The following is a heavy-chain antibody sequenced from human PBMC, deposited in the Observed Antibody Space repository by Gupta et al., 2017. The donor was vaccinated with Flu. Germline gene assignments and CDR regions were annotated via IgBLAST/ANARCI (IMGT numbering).Heavy chain of an antibody. V-gene: IGHV3-48*01. Sequence: EVQLVESGGGLVQPGGSLRLSCAASGFTFSRYSMNWVRQAPGKGLEWVSYISSSSSTIYYADSVKGRFTISRDNAKNSLYLQMNSLRAEDTAVYYCARSGRGYDFWSGYYRNDYWGQGTLVTVSS. J-gene: IGHJ4*02. CDR2: ISSSSSTI. CDR3: ARSGRGYDFWSGYYRNDY. CDR1: GFTFSRYS. D-gene: IGHD3-3*01.